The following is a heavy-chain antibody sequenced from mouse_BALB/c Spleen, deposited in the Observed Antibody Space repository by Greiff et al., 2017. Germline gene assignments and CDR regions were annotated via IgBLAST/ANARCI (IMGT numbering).Heavy chain of an antibody. V-gene: IGHV1-80*01. Sequence: VKLQESGAELVRPGSSVKISCKASGYAFSSYWMNWVKQRPGQGLEWIGQIYPGDGDNNYNGKFKGKATLTADKSSSTAYMQLSSLTSEDSAVYFCARRGWFAWFAYWGQGTLVTVSA. CDR1: GYAFSSYW. CDR3: ARRGWFAWFAY. CDR2: IYPGDGDN. J-gene: IGHJ3*01. D-gene: IGHD2-3*01.